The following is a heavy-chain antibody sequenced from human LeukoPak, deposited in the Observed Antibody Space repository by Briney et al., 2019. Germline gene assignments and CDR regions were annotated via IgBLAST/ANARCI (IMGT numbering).Heavy chain of an antibody. CDR1: GFTFSSYW. J-gene: IGHJ2*01. V-gene: IGHV3-74*01. D-gene: IGHD4-17*01. CDR3: ARFSTTVTFSVLWNFDL. CDR2: INSDGSST. Sequence: GGSLRLSCAASGFTFSSYWMHWVRQAPGKGLVWVSRINSDGSSTSYADSVKGRFTISRDNAKNTLYLQMNSLRAEDTAVYYCARFSTTVTFSVLWNFDLWGRGTLVTVSS.